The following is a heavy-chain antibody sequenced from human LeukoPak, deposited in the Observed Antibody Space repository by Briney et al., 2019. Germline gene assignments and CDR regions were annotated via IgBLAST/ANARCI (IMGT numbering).Heavy chain of an antibody. J-gene: IGHJ4*02. Sequence: ASVKVSCKASGGTFSSYAISWVRQAPGQGLEWMGGIIPIFGTANYAQKFQGRVTITADKSTSTAYMELSSLRAEDTALYHCARKGVGGELGGFDYWGQGTLVTVSS. CDR3: ARKGVGGELGGFDY. D-gene: IGHD3-16*01. CDR2: IIPIFGTA. V-gene: IGHV1-69*06. CDR1: GGTFSSYA.